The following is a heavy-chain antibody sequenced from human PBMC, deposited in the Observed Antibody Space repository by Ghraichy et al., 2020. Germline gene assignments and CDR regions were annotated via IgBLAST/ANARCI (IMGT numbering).Heavy chain of an antibody. CDR1: GGSFSGYY. J-gene: IGHJ4*02. CDR2: INHSGST. CDR3: ARAEYDYVWGSYRYSGGRRTGIPHYFDY. D-gene: IGHD3-16*02. Sequence: SETLSLTCAVYGGSFSGYYWSWIRQPPGKGLEWIGEINHSGSTNYNPSLKSRVTISVDTSKNQFSLKLSSVTAADTAVYYCARAEYDYVWGSYRYSGGRRTGIPHYFDYWGQGTLVTVSS. V-gene: IGHV4-34*01.